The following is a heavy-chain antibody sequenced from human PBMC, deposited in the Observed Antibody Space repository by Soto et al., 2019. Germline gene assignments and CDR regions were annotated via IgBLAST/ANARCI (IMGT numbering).Heavy chain of an antibody. CDR2: IKSKTDGGTT. CDR1: GFTFSNAW. Sequence: EVQLVESGGGLVKPGGSLRLSCAASGFTFSNAWMSWVRQAPGKGLEWVGRIKSKTDGGTTDYAAPVKGRFNISRDDSKNTLYLQMNSLKTEDTAVYYCTTAGTITMIVVVSDYWGQGTLVTVSS. V-gene: IGHV3-15*01. J-gene: IGHJ4*02. CDR3: TTAGTITMIVVVSDY. D-gene: IGHD3-22*01.